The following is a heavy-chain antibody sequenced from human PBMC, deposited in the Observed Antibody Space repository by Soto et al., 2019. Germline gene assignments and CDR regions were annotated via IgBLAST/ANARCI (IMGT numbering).Heavy chain of an antibody. J-gene: IGHJ4*02. D-gene: IGHD6-19*01. CDR3: ARAGYSSGRYLLFDY. V-gene: IGHV3-23*01. CDR2: ISGSGGST. Sequence: PGGSLRLSCAASGFTFSSYGMSWVRQAPGKGLEWVSAISGSGGSTYYADSVKGRFTISRDNSKNTLYLQMNSLRAEDTAVYYCARAGYSSGRYLLFDYWGQGTLVTVSS. CDR1: GFTFSSYG.